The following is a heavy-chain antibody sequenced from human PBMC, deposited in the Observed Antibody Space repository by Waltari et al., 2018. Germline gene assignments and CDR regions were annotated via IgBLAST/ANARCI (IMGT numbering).Heavy chain of an antibody. CDR1: GFGLKNYG. CDR3: ARDDHGDYEYYGMDV. CDR2: FWYDGSNK. J-gene: IGHJ6*02. D-gene: IGHD4-17*01. Sequence: QVQLVESGGGVVQPGRSLRLSCAASGFGLKNYGIHWVRQAPGKGGESVAVFWYDGSNKFYAESVKGRFTISRDNSENTVYLQMKSLRVEDTAVYYCARDDHGDYEYYGMDVWGPGTTVTVSS. V-gene: IGHV3-33*01.